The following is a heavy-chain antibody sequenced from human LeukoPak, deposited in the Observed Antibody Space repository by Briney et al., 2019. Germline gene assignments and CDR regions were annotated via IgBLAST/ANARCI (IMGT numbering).Heavy chain of an antibody. J-gene: IGHJ5*02. V-gene: IGHV1-18*01. CDR3: ARERVGYCSSTSCRTYYNWFDP. D-gene: IGHD2-2*01. Sequence: ASVKVSCKASGYTFTSYGISWVRQAPGQGLEWMGWISAYNGDTNYAQKLQGRGTMTTDTATSTAYMELRSLRSDDTAVYYCARERVGYCSSTSCRTYYNWFDPWGQGTLVTVSS. CDR2: ISAYNGDT. CDR1: GYTFTSYG.